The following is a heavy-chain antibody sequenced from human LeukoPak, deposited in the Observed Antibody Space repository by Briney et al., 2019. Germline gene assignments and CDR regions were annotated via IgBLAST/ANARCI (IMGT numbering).Heavy chain of an antibody. V-gene: IGHV3-23*01. CDR3: ARNRPAGYDYAKGFELQH. Sequence: GGSLRLSCAASGFSFSNYGMNWVRQAPGKGLEWVSGISRSGDTTYYAASVKGRFTISRDNSENTLFLQMDSLRADDTAVYFCARNRPAGYDYAKGFELQHWAQGTLVTVSS. CDR1: GFSFSNYG. D-gene: IGHD4-17*01. CDR2: ISRSGDTT. J-gene: IGHJ1*01.